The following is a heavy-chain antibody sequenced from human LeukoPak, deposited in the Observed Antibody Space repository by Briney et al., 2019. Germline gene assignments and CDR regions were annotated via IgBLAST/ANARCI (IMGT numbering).Heavy chain of an antibody. Sequence: PGGSLRLSCAAPGFTFSSYGMHWVRQAPGKGLEWVAFIRYDGSNKYYADSVKGRFTISRDNSKNTLYLQMNSLRAEDTAVYYCARDYGDPLGHFDYWGQGTLVTVSS. CDR2: IRYDGSNK. CDR1: GFTFSSYG. CDR3: ARDYGDPLGHFDY. V-gene: IGHV3-30*02. J-gene: IGHJ4*02. D-gene: IGHD4-17*01.